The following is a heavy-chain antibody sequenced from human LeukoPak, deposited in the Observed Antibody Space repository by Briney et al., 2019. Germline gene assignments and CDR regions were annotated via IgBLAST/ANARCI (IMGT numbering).Heavy chain of an antibody. CDR3: AKDHIPLGYYGMDV. J-gene: IGHJ6*02. CDR2: ISWNSGSI. Sequence: GGSLRLSCAASGFTFDDYAMHWVRQAPGKGLEWVSGISWNSGSIGYADSVKGRFTISRDNAKNSLYLQMNSLRAEDTALYYCAKDHIPLGYYGMDVWGQGTTVTVSS. D-gene: IGHD2-21*01. CDR1: GFTFDDYA. V-gene: IGHV3-9*01.